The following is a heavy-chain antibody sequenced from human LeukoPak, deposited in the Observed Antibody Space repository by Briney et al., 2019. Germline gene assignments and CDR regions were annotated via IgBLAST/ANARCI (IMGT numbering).Heavy chain of an antibody. CDR3: ASGVVTVYYYHGMDV. V-gene: IGHV1-46*01. CDR2: INPSGGST. Sequence: ASVKVSCKASGYTFTSYYMHWVRQTPGQGLEWMGIINPSGGSTRYEQKFQGRVTMTRDTSTSTVYMELSSLRSEDTAVYYCASGVVTVYYYHGMDVWGQGNTVTVSS. CDR1: GYTFTSYY. D-gene: IGHD4-23*01. J-gene: IGHJ6*02.